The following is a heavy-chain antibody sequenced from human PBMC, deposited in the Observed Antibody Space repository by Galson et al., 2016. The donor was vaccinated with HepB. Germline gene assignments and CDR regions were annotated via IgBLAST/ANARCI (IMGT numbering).Heavy chain of an antibody. CDR2: ISSSSSSI. CDR1: GFTFSSYS. V-gene: IGHV3-21*01. CDR3: ARVPKPATYYYGMDV. Sequence: SLRLSCAASGFTFSSYSMNWVRQAPGKGLEWVSSISSSSSSISYADSVKGRFTSSRDNAKKSVYLQMNSLGAEDTAVYYCARVPKPATYYYGMDVWGQGTTVIVSS. J-gene: IGHJ6*02.